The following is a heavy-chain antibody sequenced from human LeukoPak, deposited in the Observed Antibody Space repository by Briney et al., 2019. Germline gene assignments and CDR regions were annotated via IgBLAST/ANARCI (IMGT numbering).Heavy chain of an antibody. V-gene: IGHV3-23*01. CDR1: GFTFSSYA. Sequence: GGSLRLSCAASGFTFSSYAMSWVRQAPGKGLGWVSAISGSGGSTYYADSVKGRFTISRDNSKNTLYLQMNSLRAEDTAVYYCAKEGDYYDSSGYYFDYWGQGTLVTVSS. J-gene: IGHJ4*02. D-gene: IGHD3-22*01. CDR2: ISGSGGST. CDR3: AKEGDYYDSSGYYFDY.